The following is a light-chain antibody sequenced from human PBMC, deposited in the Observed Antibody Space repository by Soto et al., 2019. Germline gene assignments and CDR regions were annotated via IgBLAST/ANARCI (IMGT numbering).Light chain of an antibody. CDR1: NIGSKT. V-gene: IGLV3-21*02. CDR2: DDS. Sequence: SYELAQPPSVSVAPGQTAAISCGGTNIGSKTVHWYQQKPGQAPVLVVFDDSDRPSGIPERFSGSNSGNTATLTISRVEAGDEADYYCQVWDDTSEWVFGGGTQLTVL. J-gene: IGLJ3*02. CDR3: QVWDDTSEWV.